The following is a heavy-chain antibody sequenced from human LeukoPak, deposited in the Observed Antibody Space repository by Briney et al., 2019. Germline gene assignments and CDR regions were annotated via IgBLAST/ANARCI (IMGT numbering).Heavy chain of an antibody. CDR2: TSAYNDDT. J-gene: IGHJ4*02. Sequence: GASVKVSCTASGYTFTSYGISWVRQAPGQGLEWVGRTSAYNDDTKYAQKFQGRVTMTTDPSTNTTYMELRTLRSDDTALYYCARESLTADPTLDYWGQGTLVTVSS. D-gene: IGHD2-15*01. V-gene: IGHV1-18*01. CDR1: GYTFTSYG. CDR3: ARESLTADPTLDY.